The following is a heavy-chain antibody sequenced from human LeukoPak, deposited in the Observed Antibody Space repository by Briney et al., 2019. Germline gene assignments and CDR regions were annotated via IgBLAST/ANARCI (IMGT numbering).Heavy chain of an antibody. J-gene: IGHJ4*02. D-gene: IGHD1-7*01. V-gene: IGHV1-69*05. CDR1: GGTFSSYA. CDR2: IIPIFGTA. CDR3: ARSHNWNYPAQY. Sequence: ASVKVSCKASGGTFSSYAISWVRQAPGQGLKWMGGIIPIFGTANYAQKFQGRVTITTDESTSTAYMELSSLRSEDTAVYYCARSHNWNYPAQYWGQGTLVTVSS.